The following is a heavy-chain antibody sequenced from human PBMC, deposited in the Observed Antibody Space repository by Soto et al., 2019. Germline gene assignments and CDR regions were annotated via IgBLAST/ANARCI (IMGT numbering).Heavy chain of an antibody. CDR2: IYYSGST. CDR3: ARELGGYSSSWIDY. CDR1: GGSISSGGYY. J-gene: IGHJ4*02. D-gene: IGHD6-13*01. Sequence: QVQLQESGPGLVKPSQTLSLTCTVSGGSISSGGYYWSWIRQHPGKGLEWIGNIYYSGSTYYNPYLKSRVTISVDTSKNQFSLKLSSVTAADTAVYYCARELGGYSSSWIDYWGQGTLVTVSS. V-gene: IGHV4-31*03.